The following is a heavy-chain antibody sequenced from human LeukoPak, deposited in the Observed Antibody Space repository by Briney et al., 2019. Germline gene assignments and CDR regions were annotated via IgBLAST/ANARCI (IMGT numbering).Heavy chain of an antibody. V-gene: IGHV3-48*01. CDR3: AREERLRY. CDR1: GFTFSSYS. D-gene: IGHD5-24*01. Sequence: GGPLRLSCAAPGFTFSSYSMNWVRQAPGKGLEWVSYISGSDSTIYYADSVKGRFTISRDNAKNALYLQMNSLRAEDTAIYYCAREERLRYWGQGTLVTVSS. J-gene: IGHJ4*02. CDR2: ISGSDSTI.